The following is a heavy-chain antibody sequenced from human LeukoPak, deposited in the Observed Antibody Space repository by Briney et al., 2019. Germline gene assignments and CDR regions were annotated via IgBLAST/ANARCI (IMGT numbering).Heavy chain of an antibody. CDR3: ARGDYYDSSGYYY. CDR1: GASISSHY. D-gene: IGHD3-22*01. CDR2: IYVSGST. J-gene: IGHJ4*02. V-gene: IGHV4-4*07. Sequence: SETLSLTCTVSGASISSHYWSWIRQPAGKALEWIGRIYVSGSTTYNPSLESRVTMSLDTSKNHFSLKLRSVTAADTAVYYCARGDYYDSSGYYYWGQGTLVTVSS.